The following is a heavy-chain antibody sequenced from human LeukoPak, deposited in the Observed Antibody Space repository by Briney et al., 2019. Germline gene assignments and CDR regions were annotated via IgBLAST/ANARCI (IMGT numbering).Heavy chain of an antibody. CDR2: IKQDETEK. CDR1: GFTFSNFW. CDR3: AKVRAPSGWFNSDY. J-gene: IGHJ4*02. V-gene: IGHV3-7*03. D-gene: IGHD6-19*01. Sequence: GGSLRLSCTASGFTFSNFWMGWVRQAPGKGLEWVANIKQDETEKFYLGSVKGRFTISRDNAKNSLYLQMNSLRVEDTAAYYCAKVRAPSGWFNSDYWGQGTLVTVSS.